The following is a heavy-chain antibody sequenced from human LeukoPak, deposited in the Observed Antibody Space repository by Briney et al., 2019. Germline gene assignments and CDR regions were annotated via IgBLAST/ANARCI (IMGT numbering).Heavy chain of an antibody. J-gene: IGHJ4*02. D-gene: IGHD6-19*01. CDR3: ARRSSGWYFSTTPYYFDY. CDR2: IYPGDSDT. V-gene: IGHV5-51*01. Sequence: GESLKISCKGSGYSFTSYWIGWVRQMPGKGLEWMGIIYPGDSDTRYSPSFQGQVTISADKSISTAYLQWSSLKASDTAMYYCARRSSGWYFSTTPYYFDYWGQGTLVTVPS. CDR1: GYSFTSYW.